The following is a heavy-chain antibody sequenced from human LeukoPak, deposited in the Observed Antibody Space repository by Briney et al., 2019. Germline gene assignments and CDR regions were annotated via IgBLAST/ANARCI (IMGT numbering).Heavy chain of an antibody. CDR3: ARGPYLGVVAD. Sequence: SETLSLTCAVYGGSFSGYYWSWIRQPPGKGLEWIGEINHSGSTNYNPSLKSRVTISVDTSKNQFSLKLSSVTAADTAVYYCARGPYLGVVADWGQGTLVTVSS. CDR1: GGSFSGYY. J-gene: IGHJ4*02. V-gene: IGHV4-34*01. CDR2: INHSGST. D-gene: IGHD3-22*01.